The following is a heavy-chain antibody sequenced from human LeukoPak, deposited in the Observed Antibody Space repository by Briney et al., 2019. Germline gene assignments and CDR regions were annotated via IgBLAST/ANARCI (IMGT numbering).Heavy chain of an antibody. D-gene: IGHD2/OR15-2a*01. J-gene: IGHJ3*02. CDR1: GYTFTSYY. CDR3: ARVIVRAFDI. V-gene: IGHV1-46*01. Sequence: GASMKVSCKASGYTFTSYYMHWVRQAPGQGLEWMGIINPSGGSTSYAQKFQGRVTMTRDTSTSTDYMELSSLRSEDTAVYYCARVIVRAFDIWGQGTMVTVSS. CDR2: INPSGGST.